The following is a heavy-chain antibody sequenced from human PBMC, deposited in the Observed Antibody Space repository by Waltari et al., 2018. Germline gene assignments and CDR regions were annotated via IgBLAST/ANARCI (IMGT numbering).Heavy chain of an antibody. CDR1: GFTFSSYA. J-gene: IGHJ3*02. D-gene: IGHD3-22*01. V-gene: IGHV3-23*01. Sequence: EVQLLESGGGLVQPGGSLRLSCAASGFTFSSYAMSWVRQAPGKGLEWVSAISGSGGSTYYADSVKGRFTISRDNSKNTLYLQMNSLRAEDTAVYYCHTMIDPEDAFDIWGQGTMVTVSS. CDR3: HTMIDPEDAFDI. CDR2: ISGSGGST.